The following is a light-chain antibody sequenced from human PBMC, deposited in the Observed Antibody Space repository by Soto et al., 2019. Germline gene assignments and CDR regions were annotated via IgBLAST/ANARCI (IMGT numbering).Light chain of an antibody. CDR1: SSDVDDYRY. V-gene: IGLV2-11*01. CDR2: DGT. J-gene: IGLJ1*01. CDR3: CSYVTTPEI. Sequence: QSVPAQPRSVSGSPGQLLTISCTGTSSDVDDYRYVSWYQQYPGKAPKLVIYDGTKRPSGVPDRFSGSNSGNTASLTISGLQAEDEADYYCCSYVTTPEIFGTGTKV.